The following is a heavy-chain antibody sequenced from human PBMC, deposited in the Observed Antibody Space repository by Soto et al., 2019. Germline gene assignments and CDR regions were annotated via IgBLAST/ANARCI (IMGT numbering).Heavy chain of an antibody. CDR1: GDSMSPFY. CDR3: ARFRRNYLGD. J-gene: IGHJ4*02. V-gene: IGHV4-59*01. Sequence: QVQLQESGPGLVKPSETLSLTCTVSGDSMSPFYWSWIRQPPGKGLEWIGYIYHIGTTTYNPSLKSRVTISLDSSNNQFSLKLTSVTAADTAVYYCARFRRNYLGDWGQGTLVTVSS. D-gene: IGHD3-10*01. CDR2: IYHIGTT.